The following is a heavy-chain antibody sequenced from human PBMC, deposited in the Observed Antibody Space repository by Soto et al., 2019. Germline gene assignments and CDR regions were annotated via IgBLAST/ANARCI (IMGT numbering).Heavy chain of an antibody. V-gene: IGHV3-23*01. CDR1: GFIFTNYA. CDR3: VREGRGSFDF. Sequence: GGALSLSCAASGFIFTNYAMNWVRQAPGKGLEWVSVIGGRGNSAYYADSVQGRFTISRDNSKNTLSLQMSSLTADDTAIYYCVREGRGSFDFWGGGTMVTVSS. CDR2: IGGRGNSA. D-gene: IGHD5-12*01. J-gene: IGHJ3*01.